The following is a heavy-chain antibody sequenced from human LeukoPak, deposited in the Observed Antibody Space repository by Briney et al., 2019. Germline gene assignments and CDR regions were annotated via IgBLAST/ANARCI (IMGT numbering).Heavy chain of an antibody. CDR2: IWYDGSNK. CDR1: GFTFSSYG. J-gene: IGHJ4*02. Sequence: PGGSLRLSCAASGFTFSSYGMHWVRQAPGKGLEWVAIIWYDGSNKCYADSVKGRFTISRDNSKNTLYLQVNSLRAEDTAVYYCAKGAGSYYNYFDYWGQGTLVTVSS. D-gene: IGHD3-22*01. CDR3: AKGAGSYYNYFDY. V-gene: IGHV3-33*06.